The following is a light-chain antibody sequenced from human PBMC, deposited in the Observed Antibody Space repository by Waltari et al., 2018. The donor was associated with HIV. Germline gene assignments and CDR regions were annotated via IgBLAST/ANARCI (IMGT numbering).Light chain of an antibody. CDR3: QQYNNWPQT. V-gene: IGKV3-15*01. J-gene: IGKJ2*01. CDR2: GAS. CDR1: QTINNN. Sequence: EKVMTQSPDTLSVSQGERATLSCRASQTINNNLAWYQQNPGQAPQLLIYGASTRAAGVPARFSGSGSGTEFTLTITSLQSEDLAIYYCQQYNNWPQTFVQGTKVEIK.